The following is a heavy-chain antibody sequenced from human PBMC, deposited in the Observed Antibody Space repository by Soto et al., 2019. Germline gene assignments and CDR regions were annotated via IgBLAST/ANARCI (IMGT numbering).Heavy chain of an antibody. CDR2: IYYSGST. J-gene: IGHJ6*02. CDR3: ARANYXDSSGYYYYYYYYGMDV. Sequence: PSETLSLTCTVSGGSISSGGYYWSWIRQHPGKGLEWIGYIYYSGSTYYNPSLKSRVTISVDTSKNQFSLKLSSVTAADTAVYYCARANYXDSSGYYYYYYYYGMDVWGQGTTVTVSS. V-gene: IGHV4-31*03. CDR1: GGSISSGGYY. D-gene: IGHD3-22*01.